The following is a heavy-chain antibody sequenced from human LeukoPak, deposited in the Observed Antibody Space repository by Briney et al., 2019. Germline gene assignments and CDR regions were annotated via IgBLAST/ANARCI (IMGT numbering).Heavy chain of an antibody. Sequence: SEALSLTCTVSGASISNSSDYWDWIRQPPGTGLEWLGSIYYSGSTYYNPSLKSRVIISVDTSKNQFSLKLRSVTAADTAVYYCARRKDYNVLTGYYHAFDIWGQGTMVTVSS. CDR2: IYYSGST. J-gene: IGHJ3*02. D-gene: IGHD3-9*01. CDR3: ARRKDYNVLTGYYHAFDI. V-gene: IGHV4-39*01. CDR1: GASISNSSDY.